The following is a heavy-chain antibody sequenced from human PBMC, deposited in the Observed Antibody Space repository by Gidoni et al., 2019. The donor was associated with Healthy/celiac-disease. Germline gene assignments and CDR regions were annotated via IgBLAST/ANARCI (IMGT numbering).Heavy chain of an antibody. J-gene: IGHJ3*02. CDR2: ISSSSSTI. CDR3: ARTGMATINHSGGTVGEARNDAFDI. V-gene: IGHV3-48*02. D-gene: IGHD5-12*01. Sequence: APGKGLEWVSYISSSSSTIYYANSVKGRFTISRDNAKNSLYLQMNSLRDEDTAVYYCARTGMATINHSGGTVGEARNDAFDIWGQGTMVTVSS.